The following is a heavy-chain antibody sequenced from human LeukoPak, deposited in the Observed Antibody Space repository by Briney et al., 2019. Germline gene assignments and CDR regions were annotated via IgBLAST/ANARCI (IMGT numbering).Heavy chain of an antibody. Sequence: ASVKVSFKAYVGTFSSYASSWVRQAPGQGLEWMGGIIPIFGTANYAQKFQCRVTITTDESTSTAYMELSSLRSEDTAVYYCARGTNYDYVWGSYRGGPMDVWGKGTTVTVSS. CDR1: VGTFSSYA. D-gene: IGHD3-16*02. CDR3: ARGTNYDYVWGSYRGGPMDV. CDR2: IIPIFGTA. V-gene: IGHV1-69*05. J-gene: IGHJ6*03.